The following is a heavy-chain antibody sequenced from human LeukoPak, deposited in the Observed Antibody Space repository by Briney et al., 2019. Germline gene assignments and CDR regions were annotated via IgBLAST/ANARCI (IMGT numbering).Heavy chain of an antibody. CDR3: AVAATPNYYYYYHMDV. CDR1: GYTFTSYA. J-gene: IGHJ6*03. D-gene: IGHD2-15*01. V-gene: IGHV1-8*01. CDR2: MNPNSGNT. Sequence: GASVKVSCKASGYTFTSYAINWVRPATGQGLEWMGWMNPNSGNTGYAQKFQGRVTMTRNTSISTAYMELSSLRSEDTAVYYCAVAATPNYYYYYHMDVWGKGTTVTVSS.